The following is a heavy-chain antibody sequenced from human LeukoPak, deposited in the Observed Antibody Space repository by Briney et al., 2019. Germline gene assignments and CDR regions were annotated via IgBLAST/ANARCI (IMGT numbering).Heavy chain of an antibody. CDR1: GFTFSSYA. Sequence: GGSLRLSCAASGFTFSSYAMHWVRQAPGKGLEWVAVISYDGSNKYYADSVKGRFTISRDNSKNTLYLQMNSLRAEDTAVYYCARGAVLLWFGEPEFDYWGQGTLVTVSS. J-gene: IGHJ4*02. V-gene: IGHV3-30-3*01. D-gene: IGHD3-10*01. CDR3: ARGAVLLWFGEPEFDY. CDR2: ISYDGSNK.